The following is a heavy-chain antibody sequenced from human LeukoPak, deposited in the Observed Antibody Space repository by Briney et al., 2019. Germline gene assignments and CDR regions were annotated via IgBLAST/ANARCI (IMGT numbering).Heavy chain of an antibody. CDR2: MYYSGST. J-gene: IGHJ5*02. D-gene: IGHD1-14*01. V-gene: IGHV4-39*01. CDR3: ASRKHGGGNQLYNWFDP. Sequence: KTSETLSLTCTLSGGPISSTTYYWGWIRQPPGKGLEWIGSMYYSGSTYYNPSLKSRVTISVDTSKNQFYLHLTSVTAADTAVYYCASRKHGGGNQLYNWFDPWGQGTLVTVSS. CDR1: GGPISSTTYY.